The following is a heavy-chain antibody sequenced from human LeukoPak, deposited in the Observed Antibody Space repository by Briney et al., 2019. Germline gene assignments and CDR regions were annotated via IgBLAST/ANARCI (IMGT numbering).Heavy chain of an antibody. J-gene: IGHJ5*02. CDR1: GFTFSSYS. CDR2: ISGSGDTT. CDR3: AKDRGP. D-gene: IGHD3-10*01. Sequence: GGSLGLSCAASGFTFSSYSMSWVRQAPGKGLEWVSLISGSGDTTNYADSVKGRFTISRDNSKNTLYLQVNSLRAEDTAVYYCAKDRGPWGQGTLVTVSS. V-gene: IGHV3-23*01.